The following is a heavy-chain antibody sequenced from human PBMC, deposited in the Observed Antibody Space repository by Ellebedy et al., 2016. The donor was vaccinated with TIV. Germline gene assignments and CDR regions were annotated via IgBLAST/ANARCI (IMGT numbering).Heavy chain of an antibody. CDR1: GGSVSSGSYY. CDR3: ARVGLGYGYSYGWLGY. D-gene: IGHD5-18*01. J-gene: IGHJ4*02. Sequence: SETLSLXXTVSGGSVSSGSYYWSWIRQPPGKGLEWIGYIYYSGSTNYNPSLKSRVTISVDTSKNQSSLKLSSVTAADTAVYYCARVGLGYGYSYGWLGYWGQGTLVTVSS. V-gene: IGHV4-61*01. CDR2: IYYSGST.